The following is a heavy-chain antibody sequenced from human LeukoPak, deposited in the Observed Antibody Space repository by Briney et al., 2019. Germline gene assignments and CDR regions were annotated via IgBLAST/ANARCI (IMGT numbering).Heavy chain of an antibody. CDR2: INPSGGSA. CDR3: ARGRDYGSGSYSPENDY. Sequence: ASVKVSCKAPGYTITNYYMHWVRQAPGQGLEWMGIINPSGGSARYAQKFQGRVTMTRDTSTSTLYMEVSSLRSEDTAVYYCARGRDYGSGSYSPENDYWGQGTLVTVSS. V-gene: IGHV1-46*01. D-gene: IGHD3-10*01. CDR1: GYTITNYY. J-gene: IGHJ4*02.